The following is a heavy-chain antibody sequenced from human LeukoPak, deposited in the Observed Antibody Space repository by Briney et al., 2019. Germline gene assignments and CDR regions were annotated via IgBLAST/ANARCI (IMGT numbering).Heavy chain of an antibody. CDR3: ATEGIGSGWTYDAFDI. J-gene: IGHJ3*02. D-gene: IGHD6-19*01. CDR1: GYTLTELS. Sequence: ASVKVSCKVSGYTLTELSMHWVRQAPGKGLEWMGGFDPEDGETIYAQKFQGRVTMTEDTSTDTAYMELSSLRSEDTAVYYCATEGIGSGWTYDAFDIWGQGTMVTVSS. V-gene: IGHV1-24*01. CDR2: FDPEDGET.